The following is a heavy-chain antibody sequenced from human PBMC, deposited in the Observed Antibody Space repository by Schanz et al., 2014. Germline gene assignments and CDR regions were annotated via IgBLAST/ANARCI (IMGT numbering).Heavy chain of an antibody. Sequence: EVHLVESGGGLVQPGGSLRLSCAASGITFSSHSFNWVRQAPGRGLEWVSSISTSGTYMYIADSLKGRLTISRDDAKKSMYLQMNSLRAEDTAVYYCARIGGSVFDYWAQGTLVTVSS. CDR3: ARIGGSVFDY. J-gene: IGHJ4*02. CDR2: ISTSGTYM. D-gene: IGHD3-10*01. V-gene: IGHV3-21*04. CDR1: GITFSSHS.